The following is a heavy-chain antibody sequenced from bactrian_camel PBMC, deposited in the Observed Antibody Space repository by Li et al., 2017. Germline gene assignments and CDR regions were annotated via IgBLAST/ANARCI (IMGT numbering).Heavy chain of an antibody. D-gene: IGHD1*01. Sequence: QLVESGGGLVQAGGSLRLSCAVSGYTDRRFCMGWFRQAPGKEREGVATIDTFGRTTYADSVTGRFTISIDSAKNRVYLQMNNLKSEDTALYYCATDPAGDQSEIVNWGQGTQVTVS. V-gene: IGHV3S53*01. CDR2: IDTFGRT. CDR3: ATDPAGDQSEIVN. CDR1: GYTDRRFC. J-gene: IGHJ4*01.